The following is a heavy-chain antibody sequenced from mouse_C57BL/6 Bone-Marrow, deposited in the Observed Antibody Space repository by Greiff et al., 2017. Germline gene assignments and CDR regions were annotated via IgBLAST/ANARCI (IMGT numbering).Heavy chain of an antibody. J-gene: IGHJ2*01. CDR1: GYTFTDYY. Sequence: EVQLQQSGPVLVKPGASVKMSCKASGYTFTDYYMNWVKQSHGKSLEWIGVINPYNGGTSYNQKFKGKATLTVDKSSSTAYMELNSLTSEDSAVYYCAAQSNYFDYWGQGTTLTVSS. CDR2: INPYNGGT. D-gene: IGHD3-2*02. V-gene: IGHV1-19*01. CDR3: AAQSNYFDY.